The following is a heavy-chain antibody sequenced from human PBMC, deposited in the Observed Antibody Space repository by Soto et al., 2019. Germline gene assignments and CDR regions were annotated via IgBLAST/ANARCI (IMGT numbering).Heavy chain of an antibody. CDR3: ARIAGPSHYYYGMDV. D-gene: IGHD6-13*01. J-gene: IGHJ6*02. CDR2: IIPILGTA. CDR1: GGPFSSYA. V-gene: IGHV1-69*10. Sequence: GASVKVSCKASGGPFSSYAISWVRQPPGQGLEWMGGIIPILGTANYAQKFQGRVTITADKSTSTAYMELSSLRSEDTAVYYCARIAGPSHYYYGMDVWGQGTTVTVSS.